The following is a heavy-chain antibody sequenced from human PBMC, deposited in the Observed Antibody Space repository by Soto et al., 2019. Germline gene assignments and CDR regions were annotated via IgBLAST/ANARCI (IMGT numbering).Heavy chain of an antibody. CDR1: GYTFTSYG. CDR3: ASGRYSSSWHSLGGSHFDY. J-gene: IGHJ4*02. Sequence: ASVKVSCKASGYTFTSYGISWVRQAPGQGLEWMGWISAYNGNTNYAQKLQGRVTMTTDTSTSTAYMELRSLRSDDTAVYYCASGRYSSSWHSLGGSHFDYWGQGTLVTVSS. CDR2: ISAYNGNT. D-gene: IGHD6-13*01. V-gene: IGHV1-18*01.